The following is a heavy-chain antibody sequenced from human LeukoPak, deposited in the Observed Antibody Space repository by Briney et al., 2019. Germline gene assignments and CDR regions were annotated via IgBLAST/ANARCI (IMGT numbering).Heavy chain of an antibody. D-gene: IGHD3-10*01. J-gene: IGHJ4*02. CDR1: GFTFSSYG. CDR3: AKGPGYGSGSYGDY. V-gene: IGHV3-23*01. CDR2: ISGSGGST. Sequence: PGRSLRLSCAASGFTFSSYGMHWVRQAPGKGLEWVSAISGSGGSTYYADSVKGRFTISRDNSKNTLYLQMNSLRAEDTAVYYCAKGPGYGSGSYGDYWGQGSLVAVSS.